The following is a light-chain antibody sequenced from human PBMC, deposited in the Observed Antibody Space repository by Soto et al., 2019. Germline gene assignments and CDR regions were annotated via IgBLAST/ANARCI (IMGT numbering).Light chain of an antibody. CDR2: ENN. V-gene: IGLV1-51*01. CDR3: GTWDSSLSAGV. Sequence: QSVLTQPPSVSAASGQKVTISCSGRTSNIGNNYVYWYQQLPGTAPKLLIYENNKRASGIPDRFSGSKSGTSATLGITGLQTGDEADYYCGTWDSSLSAGVFGGGTKQTVL. CDR1: TSNIGNNY. J-gene: IGLJ3*02.